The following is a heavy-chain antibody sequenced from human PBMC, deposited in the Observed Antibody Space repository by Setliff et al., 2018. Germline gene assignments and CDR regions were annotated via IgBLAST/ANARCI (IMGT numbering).Heavy chain of an antibody. D-gene: IGHD3-16*01. CDR1: GGSISSSYYY. J-gene: IGHJ4*02. CDR2: IYYSGST. Sequence: SETLSLTCTVSGGSISSSYYYWGWIRQPPGKGLEWIGSIYYSGSTYYNPSLKSRVTISVDTSKNQFSLKLSSETAADTAVYYCARLRGAFDYWGQGTLVTVSS. CDR3: ARLRGAFDY. V-gene: IGHV4-39*01.